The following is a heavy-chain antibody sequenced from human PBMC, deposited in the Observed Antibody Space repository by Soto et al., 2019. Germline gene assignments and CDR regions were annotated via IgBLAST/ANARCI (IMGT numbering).Heavy chain of an antibody. CDR3: ARDTAEVAFDI. V-gene: IGHV3-48*01. J-gene: IGHJ3*02. CDR1: GFTFSTYG. Sequence: EVQLVESGGGLVQPGGSLRLSCAASGFTFSTYGMSWVRQATGKGLEWVSYISGSTGTIYYADSVKGRFTISRDNAKNSLYLQMNSLRAEDTAVYYCARDTAEVAFDIWGQGTMVTVSS. CDR2: ISGSTGTI.